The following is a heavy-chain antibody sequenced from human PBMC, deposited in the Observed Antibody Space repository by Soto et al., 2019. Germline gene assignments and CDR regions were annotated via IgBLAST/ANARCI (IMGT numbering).Heavy chain of an antibody. D-gene: IGHD3-22*01. CDR1: GGSTSSGDYY. V-gene: IGHV4-30-4*01. CDR3: ARSGPLYDSSGFYWYFDL. CDR2: IYYSGST. J-gene: IGHJ2*01. Sequence: SETLSLTCTVSGGSTSSGDYYWRWIRQPPGKGLEWIGYIYYSGSTYYNPSLKSRITISVDTSKNQFSLKLSSVTAADTAVYYCARSGPLYDSSGFYWYFDLWGRGTLVTVSS.